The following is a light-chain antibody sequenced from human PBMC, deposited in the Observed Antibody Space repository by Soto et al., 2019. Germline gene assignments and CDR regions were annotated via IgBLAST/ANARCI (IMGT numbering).Light chain of an antibody. J-gene: IGKJ1*01. CDR2: GAS. V-gene: IGKV3-20*01. Sequence: IVLTQSPESLSLWTGDRATLSCGASQSISSTYLAWYQQKPGQAPRLLIYGASSRATGIPDRFSGSGSGTDFTLTISRLETEDFAVYYCKPYGRSHWTFGKGPK. CDR1: QSISSTY. CDR3: KPYGRSHWT.